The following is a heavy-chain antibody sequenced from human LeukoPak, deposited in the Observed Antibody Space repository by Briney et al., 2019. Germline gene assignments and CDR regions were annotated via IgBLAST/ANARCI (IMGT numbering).Heavy chain of an antibody. J-gene: IGHJ4*02. Sequence: ASVKVSCKASGYTFTNYYIHWVRQAPGQGLEWMGLINPGGDNTDYAQNFQGRVTMTRDTSTSTVYMELSRLRSDDTAVYYCARGRQWLVVDWGQGTLVTVSS. CDR2: INPGGDNT. V-gene: IGHV1-46*01. D-gene: IGHD6-19*01. CDR1: GYTFTNYY. CDR3: ARGRQWLVVD.